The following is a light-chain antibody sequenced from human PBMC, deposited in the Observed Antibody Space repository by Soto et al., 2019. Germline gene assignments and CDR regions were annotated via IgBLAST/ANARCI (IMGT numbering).Light chain of an antibody. Sequence: EIVLTQSPATLSLSPGERASLSCRASQGVGSSLAWYQQKPGQAPKLLIYDVSNRATGIPARFSGSGSGTDFPLTISSLEPEDFAVYYCQDRSVWVPLTFGGGTKVEI. CDR3: QDRSVWVPLT. V-gene: IGKV3-11*01. J-gene: IGKJ4*01. CDR1: QGVGSS. CDR2: DVS.